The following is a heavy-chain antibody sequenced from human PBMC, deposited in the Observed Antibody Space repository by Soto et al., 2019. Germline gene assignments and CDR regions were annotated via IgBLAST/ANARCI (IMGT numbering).Heavy chain of an antibody. V-gene: IGHV2-26*01. CDR2: IFPNDEK. J-gene: IGHJ4*02. Sequence: QVTLKESGPVLVKPTETLTLTCTVSGFSLSNAEIGVSWIRQPPGKALEWLAHIFPNDEKSYSTSLKSRLTISKDTSKSQVGLNMTNMDPVDTATYYCARGMATIIFDYWGQGTLVTVSS. CDR1: GFSLSNAEIG. CDR3: ARGMATIIFDY. D-gene: IGHD5-12*01.